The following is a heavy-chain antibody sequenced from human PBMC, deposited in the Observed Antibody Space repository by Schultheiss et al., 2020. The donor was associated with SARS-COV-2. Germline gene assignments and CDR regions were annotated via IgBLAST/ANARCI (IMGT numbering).Heavy chain of an antibody. CDR2: IYYSGST. Sequence: TLSLTCTVSGGSISSGGYYWSWIRQHPGKGLEWIGYIYYSGSTYYNPSLKSRVTISVDTSKNQFSLKLSSVTAADTAVYYCARGVGLRWYGRLFDYWGQGTLVTVSS. J-gene: IGHJ4*02. V-gene: IGHV4-31*03. CDR3: ARGVGLRWYGRLFDY. CDR1: GGSISSGGYY. D-gene: IGHD4-23*01.